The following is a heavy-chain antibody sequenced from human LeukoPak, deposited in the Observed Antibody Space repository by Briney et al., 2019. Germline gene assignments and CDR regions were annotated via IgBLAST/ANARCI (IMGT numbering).Heavy chain of an antibody. CDR2: INPSGGST. CDR3: ARVGKSSRYYYYYYYMDV. V-gene: IGHV1-46*01. J-gene: IGHJ6*03. CDR1: GYTFTSYY. Sequence: ASVKVSCKASGYTFTSYYMHWVRQAPGQGLEWMGIINPSGGSTSYAQKFQGRVTMTRDTSTSTVYMELSSLRSEDTAVYCCARVGKSSRYYYYYYYMDVWGKGTTVTVSS. D-gene: IGHD4-23*01.